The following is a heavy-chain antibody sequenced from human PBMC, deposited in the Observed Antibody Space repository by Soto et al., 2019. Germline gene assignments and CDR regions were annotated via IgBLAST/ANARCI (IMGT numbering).Heavy chain of an antibody. Sequence: QVQLVQSGAEVKKPGSSVKVSCKASGGTFSSYTISWVRQAPGQGLEWMGRIIPILGIANYAQKFQGRVTITADKSTRTAYMEMSSLRSEDTAVYYCAREGSLGKPIFYFAYYYMDVWGKGTTVTVSS. J-gene: IGHJ6*03. V-gene: IGHV1-69*08. CDR2: IIPILGIA. CDR3: AREGSLGKPIFYFAYYYMDV. D-gene: IGHD1-26*01. CDR1: GGTFSSYT.